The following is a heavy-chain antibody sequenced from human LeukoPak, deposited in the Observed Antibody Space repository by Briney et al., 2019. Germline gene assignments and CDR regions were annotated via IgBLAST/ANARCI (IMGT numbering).Heavy chain of an antibody. CDR3: ARDLGGNPWYFDY. V-gene: IGHV4-59*01. D-gene: IGHD1-14*01. Sequence: SETLSLTCTVSGGTIRSYYWSWIRQPPGKGLVWIGNIYYSGSTNVHPSLKSRVTISVDTSKNQLSLDLSSVTTADTAVYYCARDLGGNPWYFDYWGQGILVTVSS. J-gene: IGHJ4*02. CDR2: IYYSGST. CDR1: GGTIRSYY.